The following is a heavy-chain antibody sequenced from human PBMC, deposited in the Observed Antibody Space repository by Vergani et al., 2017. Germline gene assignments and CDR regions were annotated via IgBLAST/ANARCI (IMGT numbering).Heavy chain of an antibody. V-gene: IGHV1-18*01. D-gene: IGHD3-16*02. CDR1: GYTFDNYG. CDR3: AREGFYDYVWGSYRLRGGYYFDY. J-gene: IGHJ4*02. Sequence: QVQLVQSGAEVKKPGASVKVSCKASGYTFDNYGISWVRQAPGQGLEWMGWISAYNSDTKYAQKFQGRVTMTTQTPTSTAYMELRSLRSDDTAVYFCAREGFYDYVWGSYRLRGGYYFDYWGQGTLVTVSS. CDR2: ISAYNSDT.